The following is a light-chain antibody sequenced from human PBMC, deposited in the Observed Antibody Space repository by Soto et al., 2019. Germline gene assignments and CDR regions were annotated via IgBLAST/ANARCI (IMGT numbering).Light chain of an antibody. J-gene: IGLJ1*01. CDR1: SSHVGGYNY. Sequence: QAALPQPASVSGSPGHSITISCTGTSSHVGGYNYVSWYQQHPGKAPKLMIYDVSNRPSGVSNRFSGSKSGNTASLTISGLQAEDEADYYCSSYTSSSLYVFGTGTKGTVL. CDR3: SSYTSSSLYV. V-gene: IGLV2-14*01. CDR2: DVS.